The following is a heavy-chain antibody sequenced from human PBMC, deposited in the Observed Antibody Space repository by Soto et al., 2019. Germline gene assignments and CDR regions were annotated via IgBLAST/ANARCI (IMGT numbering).Heavy chain of an antibody. Sequence: GGSLRLSCAASGFTFSSYAMHWVRQAPGKGLEWVAVISYDGSNKYYADSVKGRFTISRDNSKNTLYLQMNSLRAEDTAVYYCARASAKYCISTSCYAGEDYYYGMDVWGQGTTVTVSS. J-gene: IGHJ6*02. CDR3: ARASAKYCISTSCYAGEDYYYGMDV. V-gene: IGHV3-30-3*01. D-gene: IGHD2-2*01. CDR2: ISYDGSNK. CDR1: GFTFSSYA.